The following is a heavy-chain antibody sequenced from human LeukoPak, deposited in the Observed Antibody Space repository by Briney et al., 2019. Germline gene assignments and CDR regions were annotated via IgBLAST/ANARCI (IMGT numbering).Heavy chain of an antibody. CDR1: GFTVSSNY. D-gene: IGHD6-13*01. J-gene: IGHJ5*02. Sequence: GGSLRLSCAASGFTVSSNYMSWVRQAPGKGLEWVPVIYSGGSTYYADSVKGRFTISRDNSKNTLYLQMSSPRAEDTAVYYCARAPGIAAAGNLWGQGTLVTVSS. CDR3: ARAPGIAAAGNL. V-gene: IGHV3-53*01. CDR2: IYSGGST.